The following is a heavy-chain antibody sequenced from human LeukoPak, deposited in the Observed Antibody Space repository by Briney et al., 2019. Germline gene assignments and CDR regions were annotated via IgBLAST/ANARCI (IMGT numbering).Heavy chain of an antibody. Sequence: GGSLRLSCAASGFTFNSYAMSWVRQAPGKGLEWVSAISGSGGSTYYADSVKGRFTISRDNSKNTLYLQMNSLRAEDTAVYYCAKEGGQQLEREYYFDYWGQGTLVTVSS. J-gene: IGHJ4*02. CDR3: AKEGGQQLEREYYFDY. V-gene: IGHV3-23*01. CDR2: ISGSGGST. CDR1: GFTFNSYA. D-gene: IGHD6-13*01.